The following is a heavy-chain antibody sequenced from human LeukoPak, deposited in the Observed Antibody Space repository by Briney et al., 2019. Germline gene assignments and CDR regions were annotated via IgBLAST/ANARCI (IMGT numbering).Heavy chain of an antibody. D-gene: IGHD6-13*01. Sequence: PGRSLRLSCVAPGLTFSAYGMRWVRQAPGKGLEWVAVMWSDGSVKYYAESVRGRFTISRDNSKNTVYLEMNPLIIEDTALYYCASAAGAFDNWGQGTMITVSS. V-gene: IGHV3-33*01. J-gene: IGHJ3*02. CDR2: MWSDGSVK. CDR3: ASAAGAFDN. CDR1: GLTFSAYG.